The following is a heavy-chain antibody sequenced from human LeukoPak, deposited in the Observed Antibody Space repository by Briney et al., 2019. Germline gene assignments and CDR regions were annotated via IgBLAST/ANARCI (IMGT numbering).Heavy chain of an antibody. CDR1: GYTFTGYY. Sequence: ASVKVSCKVTGYTFTGYYLHWLRQAPGQGLEWMGRINPSSGGTNYAQKFQGRVTMTRDTSINTAYMDLSSLRSDDTAVYYRARGPSGSDYWGQGTLVTVSS. CDR3: ARGPSGSDY. J-gene: IGHJ4*02. D-gene: IGHD3-10*01. CDR2: INPSSGGT. V-gene: IGHV1-2*06.